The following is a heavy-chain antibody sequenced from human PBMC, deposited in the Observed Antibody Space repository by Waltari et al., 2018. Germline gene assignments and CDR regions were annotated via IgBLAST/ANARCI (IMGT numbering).Heavy chain of an antibody. CDR3: AKDMGTAWGPYYFDY. Sequence: EVQLVESGGGLVQPGRSLRLSCAASGFTFDDYAMHWVRQATGKGLGWVSGISGNSGSIGYADSVKGRFTNSRDNAKNSLYLQMNSLRAEDTALYYCAKDMGTAWGPYYFDYWGQGTLVTVSS. D-gene: IGHD3-16*01. CDR2: ISGNSGSI. J-gene: IGHJ4*02. CDR1: GFTFDDYA. V-gene: IGHV3-9*01.